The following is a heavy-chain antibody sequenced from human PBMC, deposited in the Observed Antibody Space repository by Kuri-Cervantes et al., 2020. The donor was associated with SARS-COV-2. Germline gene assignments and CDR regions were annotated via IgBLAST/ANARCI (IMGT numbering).Heavy chain of an antibody. CDR3: ARESSLAAAGLYRTYYYYYMDV. D-gene: IGHD6-13*01. Sequence: GSLRLSCAVYGVSFSDYYWSWIRQPPGKGLEWIGEINHSGSTNYNPSLKSRVTISVDTSKNQFSLKLSSVTAADTAVYYCARESSLAAAGLYRTYYYYYMDVWGKGTTVTVSS. J-gene: IGHJ6*03. CDR2: INHSGST. V-gene: IGHV4-34*01. CDR1: GVSFSDYY.